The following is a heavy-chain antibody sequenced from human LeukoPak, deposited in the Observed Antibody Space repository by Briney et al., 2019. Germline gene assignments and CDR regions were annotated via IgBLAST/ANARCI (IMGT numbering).Heavy chain of an antibody. J-gene: IGHJ6*03. CDR3: ARTAGYYYYYMDV. Sequence: SETLSLTCTVSGGSISSYYWSWIRQPAGKGLEWIGYIYYSGSTNYNPSLKSRVTISVDTSKNQFSLNLSSVTAADTAVYYCARTAGYYYYYMDVWSKGTTVTVSS. D-gene: IGHD2-21*02. V-gene: IGHV4-59*01. CDR2: IYYSGST. CDR1: GGSISSYY.